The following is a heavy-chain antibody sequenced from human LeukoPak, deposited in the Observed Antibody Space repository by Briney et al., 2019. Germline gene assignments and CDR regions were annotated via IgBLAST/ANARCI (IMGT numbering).Heavy chain of an antibody. J-gene: IGHJ4*02. D-gene: IGHD6-13*01. Sequence: GGSLRLSCAASGFTFDDYAMHWVRQAPGKGLEWVSLISWDGGSTYYADSVKGRFTISRDNSKNSLYLQMNSLRTEDTALYYCAKGIAAAGLTDYWGQGTLVTVSS. CDR1: GFTFDDYA. V-gene: IGHV3-43*01. CDR3: AKGIAAAGLTDY. CDR2: ISWDGGST.